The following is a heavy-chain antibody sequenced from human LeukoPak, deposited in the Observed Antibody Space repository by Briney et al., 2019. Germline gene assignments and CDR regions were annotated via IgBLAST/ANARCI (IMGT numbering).Heavy chain of an antibody. CDR2: IKEDGSWK. CDR3: ARDRGWYHADS. Sequence: GGSLRLSCAASGFTFSSSCMGWARQAPGMGLEWVANIKEDGSWKHYAVSVQGRFTISRDNAKNSLYLQMNSLRAEDTAVYYCARDRGWYHADSWGQGTLVTVSS. J-gene: IGHJ4*02. CDR1: GFTFSSSC. V-gene: IGHV3-7*01. D-gene: IGHD6-19*01.